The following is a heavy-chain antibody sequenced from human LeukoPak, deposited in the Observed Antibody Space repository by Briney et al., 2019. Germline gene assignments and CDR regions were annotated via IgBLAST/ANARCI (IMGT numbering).Heavy chain of an antibody. CDR2: ISRSGST. V-gene: IGHV4-4*07. CDR1: GGSLSTYY. CDR3: AKEGRSSTPGY. D-gene: IGHD2-15*01. J-gene: IGHJ4*02. Sequence: SETLFLTCTVSGGSLSTYYWSWIRQPAGEGLEWIGRISRSGSTDYNPSLKSRVTMSVDTSNNQFSLRLSSVTAADTAVYYCAKEGRSSTPGYWGQGTLVTVSS.